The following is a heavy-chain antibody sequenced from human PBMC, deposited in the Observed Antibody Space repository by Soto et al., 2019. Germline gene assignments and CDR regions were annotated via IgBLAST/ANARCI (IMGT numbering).Heavy chain of an antibody. CDR1: GDTFNFYT. J-gene: IGHJ4*02. D-gene: IGHD3-10*01. CDR3: APNYGSGSEHFDN. V-gene: IGHV1-69*02. Sequence: QVQLVQSGAEVKKPGSSVRVSCTASGDTFNFYTINWVRQAPEQGLQWMGRIIPMLGMSNYAQKFQGRATMIADNCRSTVYMDLSRMRSEATALYYGAPNYGSGSEHFDNWGQGTLVTVSS. CDR2: IIPMLGMS.